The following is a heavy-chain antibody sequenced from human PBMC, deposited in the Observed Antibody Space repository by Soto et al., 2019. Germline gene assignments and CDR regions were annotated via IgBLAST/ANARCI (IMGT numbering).Heavy chain of an antibody. CDR3: ARETSGGYSAYAWSIDY. D-gene: IGHD5-12*01. Sequence: GASVKVSCKASGYTFTGYYMHWVRQAPGQGLEWMGWINPNSGGTNYAQKFQGWVTMTRDTSISTAYMELSRLRSDDTAVYYCARETSGGYSAYAWSIDYWGQGNLVTVSS. V-gene: IGHV1-2*04. CDR1: GYTFTGYY. J-gene: IGHJ4*02. CDR2: INPNSGGT.